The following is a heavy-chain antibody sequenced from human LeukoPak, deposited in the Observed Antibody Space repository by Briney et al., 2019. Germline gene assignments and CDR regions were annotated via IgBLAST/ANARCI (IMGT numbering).Heavy chain of an antibody. J-gene: IGHJ4*02. D-gene: IGHD3-10*01. V-gene: IGHV3-48*03. CDR2: ISSSGSTI. Sequence: PGGSLRLPCAASGLTFSSYEMNWVRQAPGKGLEWVSYISSSGSTIYYADSVKGRFTISRDNAKNSLYLQMNSLRAEDTAVYYCAFLGYGSGFNSGYWGQGTLVTVSS. CDR1: GLTFSSYE. CDR3: AFLGYGSGFNSGY.